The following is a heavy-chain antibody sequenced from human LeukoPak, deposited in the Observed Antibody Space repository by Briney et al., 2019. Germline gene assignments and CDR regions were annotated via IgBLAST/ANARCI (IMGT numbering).Heavy chain of an antibody. CDR2: VSSSGAGT. D-gene: IGHD3-16*01. CDR1: GFTFSGYA. CDR3: AASYDYVWGSYP. Sequence: PGGSLRLSCAASGFTFSGYAMSWVRQAPGKGLEWVSTVSSSGAGTYYADSVKGRFTISRDNSKNTLYLQMNSLRAEDTAVYYCAASYDYVWGSYPWGQGTLVTVSS. V-gene: IGHV3-23*01. J-gene: IGHJ5*02.